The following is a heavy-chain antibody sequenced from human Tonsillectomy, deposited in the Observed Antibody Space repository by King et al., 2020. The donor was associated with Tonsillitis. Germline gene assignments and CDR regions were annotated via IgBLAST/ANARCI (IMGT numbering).Heavy chain of an antibody. D-gene: IGHD3-3*01. CDR1: GCSISSGSYY. Sequence: QLQESGPGLVKPSQTLSLTCNVSGCSISSGSYYWSWIRQPAGKGLEWIGRIYTSGSTNYNPSLKSRVTMSVATSKNQFSLKLSSVTAADTAVYYCARETSYDFWSGYPNWFDPWGQGTLVTVSS. J-gene: IGHJ5*02. CDR3: ARETSYDFWSGYPNWFDP. V-gene: IGHV4-61*02. CDR2: IYTSGST.